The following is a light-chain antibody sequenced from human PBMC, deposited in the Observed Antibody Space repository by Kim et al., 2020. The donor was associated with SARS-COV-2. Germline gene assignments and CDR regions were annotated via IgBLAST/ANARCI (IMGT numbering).Light chain of an antibody. Sequence: AAVGDRVSFTWRARQGISSLLAWYQQKPGKAPKRLIYAASRVQSGVPSRFSGSGSGTDFTLTISSLQPEDFATYYCQQANSFPSFGQGTRLEIK. CDR1: QGISSL. CDR2: AAS. J-gene: IGKJ5*01. CDR3: QQANSFPS. V-gene: IGKV1D-12*01.